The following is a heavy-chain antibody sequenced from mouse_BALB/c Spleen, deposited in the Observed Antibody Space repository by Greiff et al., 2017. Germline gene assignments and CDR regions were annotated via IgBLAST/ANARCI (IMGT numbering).Heavy chain of an antibody. CDR1: GYSITSDYA. Sequence: EVQLQQSGPGLVKPSQSLSLTCTVTGYSITSDYAWNWIRQFPGNKLEWMGYISYSGSTSYNPSLKSRISITRDTSKNQFFLQLNSVTTEDTATYYCARDYRPLAWFAYWGQGTLVTVSA. CDR3: ARDYRPLAWFAY. J-gene: IGHJ3*01. V-gene: IGHV3-2*02. D-gene: IGHD2-14*01. CDR2: ISYSGST.